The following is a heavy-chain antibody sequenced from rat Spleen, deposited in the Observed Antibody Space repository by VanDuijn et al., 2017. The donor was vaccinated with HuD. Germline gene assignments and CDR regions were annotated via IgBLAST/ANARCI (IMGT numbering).Heavy chain of an antibody. CDR3: VRLRYNPFDY. Sequence: EVQLVESDGGLVQPGRSLKLSCAASGFTFSDYYMAWVRQAPTKGLEWVASISYDGGSTYYRDSVKGRFTISRNNAKSTLFLQMDSLRSEDTATYYCVRLRYNPFDYWGQGVMVTVSS. J-gene: IGHJ2*01. CDR1: GFTFSDYY. CDR2: ISYDGGST. D-gene: IGHD1-5*01. V-gene: IGHV5-29*01.